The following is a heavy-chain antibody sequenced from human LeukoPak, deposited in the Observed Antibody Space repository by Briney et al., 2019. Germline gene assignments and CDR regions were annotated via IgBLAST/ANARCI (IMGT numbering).Heavy chain of an antibody. D-gene: IGHD3-22*01. V-gene: IGHV3-43*02. Sequence: GGSLRLSCAASGFTFDDYAMHWVRQAPGKGLEWVSLISGDGGSTYYADSVKGRFTISRDNSKNSLYLQMNSLRTEDTALYYCAKDIYYYDSSGLLQHWGQGTLVTVSS. CDR1: GFTFDDYA. J-gene: IGHJ1*01. CDR2: ISGDGGST. CDR3: AKDIYYYDSSGLLQH.